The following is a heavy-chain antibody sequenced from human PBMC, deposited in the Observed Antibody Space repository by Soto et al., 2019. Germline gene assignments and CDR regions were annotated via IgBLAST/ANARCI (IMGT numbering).Heavy chain of an antibody. J-gene: IGHJ4*02. Sequence: GASVRVSCKACGCTFTSYAMHWVRQAPGQRLEWMGWINAGNGNTKYSQKFQGRVTITRDTSASTAYMELSSLRSEDTAVYYCARDRCSGGSCYFDYWGQGTLVTVSS. V-gene: IGHV1-3*01. D-gene: IGHD2-15*01. CDR3: ARDRCSGGSCYFDY. CDR2: INAGNGNT. CDR1: GCTFTSYA.